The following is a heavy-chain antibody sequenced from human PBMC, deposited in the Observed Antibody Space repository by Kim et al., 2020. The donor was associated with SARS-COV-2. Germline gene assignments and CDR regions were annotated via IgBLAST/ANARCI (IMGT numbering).Heavy chain of an antibody. Sequence: RGRFTIHRDNPGNTLYLQMNSLRPEDTAVYYCAKAVVRGVNYYYYGMDVWGQGTTVAVSS. V-gene: IGHV3-30*02. J-gene: IGHJ6*01. D-gene: IGHD3-10*01. CDR3: AKAVVRGVNYYYYGMDV.